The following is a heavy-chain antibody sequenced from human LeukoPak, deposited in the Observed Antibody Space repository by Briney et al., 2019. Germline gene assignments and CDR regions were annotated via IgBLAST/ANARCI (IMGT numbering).Heavy chain of an antibody. CDR3: TTVTRAYNYDYNFDF. CDR1: GFTFSNAW. V-gene: IGHV3-15*01. D-gene: IGHD5-18*01. CDR2: VKSRGDGGTT. J-gene: IGHJ4*02. Sequence: GGSLRLSCAASGFTFSNAWMSWVRQAPGKGLEWVGRVKSRGDGGTTDYAAPVQGRFTISRDDSINTLYLQMTSLKTEDTALYYCTTVTRAYNYDYNFDFWGQGTLVTVSS.